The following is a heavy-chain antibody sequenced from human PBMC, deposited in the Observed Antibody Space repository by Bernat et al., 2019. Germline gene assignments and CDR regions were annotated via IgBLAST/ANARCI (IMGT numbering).Heavy chain of an antibody. Sequence: QLQLQESGPGLVKPSETLSLTCTVSGGSISSGGYYWSWIRQHPGKGLEWIGYIYYSGSTYYNPSLKSRVTISVDTSKNQFSLKLSSVTAADTAVYYCARDKFGDYGDLRADAFDIWGQGTMVTVSS. CDR2: IYYSGST. D-gene: IGHD4-17*01. CDR1: GGSISSGGYY. J-gene: IGHJ3*02. V-gene: IGHV4-31*03. CDR3: ARDKFGDYGDLRADAFDI.